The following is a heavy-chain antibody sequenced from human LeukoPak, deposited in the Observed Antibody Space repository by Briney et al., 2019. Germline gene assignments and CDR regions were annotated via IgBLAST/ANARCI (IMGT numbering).Heavy chain of an antibody. CDR3: ARTSMRAFDI. Sequence: GGSLRLSCAASGFTFSSYAMSWVRQAPGKGLEWVSGISGSGGSTYYADSVKGRFTISRDNDKNSLYVQMNSLRDEDTAVYYCARTSMRAFDIWGQGTMVTVSS. D-gene: IGHD2/OR15-2a*01. J-gene: IGHJ3*02. CDR2: ISGSGGST. CDR1: GFTFSSYA. V-gene: IGHV3-23*01.